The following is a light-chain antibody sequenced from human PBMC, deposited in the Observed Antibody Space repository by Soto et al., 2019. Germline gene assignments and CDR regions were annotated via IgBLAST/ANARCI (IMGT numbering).Light chain of an antibody. V-gene: IGKV3-20*01. CDR3: QQYGDTPRT. Sequence: DIVLTQSPGTLSLSPGEGATLSCRASQSVSSNYLAWYQQKPGQAPRLLIYGASSSATDIPDRFSGSGSGTDFTLTISRLEPEDFAVYYCQQYGDTPRTFGQGTTVEIK. CDR1: QSVSSNY. J-gene: IGKJ1*01. CDR2: GAS.